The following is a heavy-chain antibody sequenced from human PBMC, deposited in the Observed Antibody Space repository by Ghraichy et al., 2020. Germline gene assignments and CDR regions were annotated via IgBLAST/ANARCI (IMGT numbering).Heavy chain of an antibody. CDR1: GFTFSNYG. J-gene: IGHJ2*01. V-gene: IGHV3-30*02. Sequence: GGSLRLSCAASGFTFSNYGMDWVRQAPGKGLEWVAFIRYDGGNRYYSDSVRGRFTVSRDNSQSTMSLQMNCLTSDDTAVYFCVKDHQLLDKGWFFDLWGRGTLVTISS. D-gene: IGHD2-2*01. CDR3: VKDHQLLDKGWFFDL. CDR2: IRYDGGNR.